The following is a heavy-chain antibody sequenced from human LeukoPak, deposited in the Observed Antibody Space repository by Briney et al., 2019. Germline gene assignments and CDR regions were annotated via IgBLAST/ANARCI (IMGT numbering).Heavy chain of an antibody. CDR3: AKVLGGATIIHSFDY. CDR1: GFTVSSYA. D-gene: IGHD1-26*01. J-gene: IGHJ4*02. V-gene: IGHV3-23*01. CDR2: ISGSGGST. Sequence: GGSLRLSCAASGFTVSSYAMSWVRQAPGKGLEWVSAISGSGGSTYYADSVKGRFTISRDNSKNTLYLQMNSLRAEDTAVYYCAKVLGGATIIHSFDYWGQGTLVTVSS.